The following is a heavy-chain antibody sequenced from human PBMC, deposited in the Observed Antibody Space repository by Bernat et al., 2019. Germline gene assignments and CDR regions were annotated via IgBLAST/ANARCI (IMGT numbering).Heavy chain of an antibody. J-gene: IGHJ5*02. Sequence: QVQLQESGPGLVKPSQTLSLTCTVSGGSISSDRDYWSWIRQPAGKGLEWIGRIYTSGGTYYNPSLKSRVTISVDTSKNQFSLKLSSVTAADTAVYYCARDAFGYGGSYSNFWWFDPWGQGTLVTVSS. V-gene: IGHV4-61*02. CDR3: ARDAFGYGGSYSNFWWFDP. CDR1: GGSISSDRDY. CDR2: IYTSGGT. D-gene: IGHD2-15*01.